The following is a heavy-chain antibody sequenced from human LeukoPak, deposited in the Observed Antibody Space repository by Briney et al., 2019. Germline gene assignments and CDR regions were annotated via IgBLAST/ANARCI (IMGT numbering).Heavy chain of an antibody. Sequence: PGGSLRLSYTASGFTFGDYAMSWFRQAPGKGLEWVSVIYSGGSTYYADSVKGRFTISRDNAKNSLYLQMNSLRAEDTAVYYCARGAYYYDSSGIEPGFDLWGRGTLVTVSS. CDR2: IYSGGST. J-gene: IGHJ2*01. V-gene: IGHV3-66*01. CDR3: ARGAYYYDSSGIEPGFDL. D-gene: IGHD3-22*01. CDR1: GFTFGDYA.